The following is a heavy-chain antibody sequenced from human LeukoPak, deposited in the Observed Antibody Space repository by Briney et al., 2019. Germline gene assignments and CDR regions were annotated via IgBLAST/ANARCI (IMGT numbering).Heavy chain of an antibody. CDR2: IWYDGSNE. D-gene: IGHD2-8*01. CDR1: GFTFSNYG. CDR3: ARDSTPPRHCIDGVCNPHY. J-gene: IGHJ4*02. V-gene: IGHV3-33*01. Sequence: PGGSLRLSCAASGFTFSNYGMHWVRQAPGKGLEWVAVIWYDGSNEFYADSVRGRFTISRDSSKNMLYLQMNSLRAEDTAVYYCARDSTPPRHCIDGVCNPHYWGRGTLVTVSS.